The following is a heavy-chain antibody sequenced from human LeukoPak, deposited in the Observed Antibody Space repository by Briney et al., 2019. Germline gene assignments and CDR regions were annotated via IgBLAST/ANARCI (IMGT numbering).Heavy chain of an antibody. CDR2: ISDSGGSI. V-gene: IGHV3-23*01. Sequence: GGSLRLSCTASGFTFSSYAIAWVRQAPGKGLEWVSGISDSGGSIHYADSVKGRFTISRDNSKNTLYLQMHSLRAEDTAVYYCAKYGTYGDYPFDYWGQGTLVTVSS. CDR1: GFTFSSYA. J-gene: IGHJ4*02. D-gene: IGHD4-17*01. CDR3: AKYGTYGDYPFDY.